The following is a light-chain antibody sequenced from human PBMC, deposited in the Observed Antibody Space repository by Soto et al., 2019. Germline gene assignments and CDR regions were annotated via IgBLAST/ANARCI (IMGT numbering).Light chain of an antibody. Sequence: DVQMTQSPSTLSASIGDTVTITCRASQTVVSWLAWYQQKPGRPPKLLIYMASILESGVPSRFSGRGSGTEFTLTISGLQPDDLGTYYCQQYNYYPKTFGGGTKLDI. CDR3: QQYNYYPKT. V-gene: IGKV1-5*03. J-gene: IGKJ2*01. CDR1: QTVVSW. CDR2: MAS.